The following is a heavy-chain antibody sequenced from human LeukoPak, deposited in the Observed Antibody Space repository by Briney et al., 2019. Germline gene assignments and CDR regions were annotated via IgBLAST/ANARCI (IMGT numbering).Heavy chain of an antibody. J-gene: IGHJ4*02. Sequence: GGSLRLSCAASGFIFSNNWMSWVRQAPGKGLEWVANIKGDGGDKYYVDSVKGRFTISRDNTRNSLYLQMNSLRADDTATYYCARDDFSGSYCDWGQGTLVTVSS. CDR1: GFIFSNNW. CDR2: IKGDGGDK. CDR3: ARDDFSGSYCD. V-gene: IGHV3-7*01. D-gene: IGHD1-26*01.